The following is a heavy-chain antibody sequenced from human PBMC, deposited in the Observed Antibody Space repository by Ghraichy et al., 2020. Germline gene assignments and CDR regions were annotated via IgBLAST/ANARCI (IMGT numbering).Heavy chain of an antibody. D-gene: IGHD5-18*01. Sequence: GESLRLSCAASGFTFSSYAMSWVRQAPGKGLEWVSAISGSGGSTYYADSVKGRFTISRDNSKNTLYLQMNSLRAEDTAVYYCAKKGGKGYSYGEWDFQHWGQGTLVTVSS. CDR1: GFTFSSYA. V-gene: IGHV3-23*01. CDR3: AKKGGKGYSYGEWDFQH. J-gene: IGHJ1*01. CDR2: ISGSGGST.